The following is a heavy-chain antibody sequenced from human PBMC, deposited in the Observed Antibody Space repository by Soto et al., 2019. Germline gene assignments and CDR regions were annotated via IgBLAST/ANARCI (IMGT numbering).Heavy chain of an antibody. V-gene: IGHV1-18*01. CDR3: VMVDNYVTPTPQDV. J-gene: IGHJ6*02. Sequence: QVQLVQSGDEVKKPEASVKVSCKASGYIFVNYGIAWVRQAPGQELEWMGWISPYTGNTHSATKVQGRLTMTTDTSTSTAYMDLGSLTSDDTAVYYCVMVDNYVTPTPQDVWRQGTTVTVS. CDR2: ISPYTGNT. CDR1: GYIFVNYG. D-gene: IGHD3-16*01.